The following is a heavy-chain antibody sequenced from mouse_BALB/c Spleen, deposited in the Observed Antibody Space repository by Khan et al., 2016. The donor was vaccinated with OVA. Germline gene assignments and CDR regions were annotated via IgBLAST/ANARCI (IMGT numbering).Heavy chain of an antibody. CDR3: EREEALYYFDY. CDR1: GYIFTSYW. V-gene: IGHV1S132*01. CDR2: IYPGTDNT. D-gene: IGHD3-2*02. J-gene: IGHJ2*01. Sequence: LLESGAELVRPGASVKLSCKTSGYIFTSYWIHWVKQRSGQGLEWIARIYPGTDNTYYNEKLKDKATLTADKSSRTAYMKRSSMKDEDSAVYFCEREEALYYFDYWGQGTTLTVSS.